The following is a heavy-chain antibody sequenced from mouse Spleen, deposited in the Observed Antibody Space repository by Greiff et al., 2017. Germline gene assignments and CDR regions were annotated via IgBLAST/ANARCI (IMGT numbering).Heavy chain of an antibody. D-gene: IGHD1-1*01. CDR1: GFSLTSYG. J-gene: IGHJ4*01. V-gene: IGHV2-2*01. CDR3: ARKGTVVAQYYYAMDY. Sequence: VKLMESGPGLVQPSQSLSITCTVSGFSLTSYGVHWVRQSPGKGLEWLGVIWSGGSTDYNAAFISRLSISKDNSKSQVFFKMNSLQADDTAIYYCARKGTVVAQYYYAMDYWGQGTSVTVSS. CDR2: IWSGGST.